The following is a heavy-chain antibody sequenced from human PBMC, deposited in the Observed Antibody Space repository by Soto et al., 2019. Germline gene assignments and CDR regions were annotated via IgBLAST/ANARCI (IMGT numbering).Heavy chain of an antibody. V-gene: IGHV3-21*01. J-gene: IGHJ4*02. CDR2: ISSSSSYI. CDR3: ARQHSGTWYDFDS. Sequence: GGSLRLSCAASGFTFSSYSMHWVRQAPGKGLEWVSSISSSSSYIYYADSVKGRFTISRDNAKNSLYLQMNGLRAEDTAVYYCARQHSGTWYDFDSWGQGTLVTVSS. D-gene: IGHD6-13*01. CDR1: GFTFSSYS.